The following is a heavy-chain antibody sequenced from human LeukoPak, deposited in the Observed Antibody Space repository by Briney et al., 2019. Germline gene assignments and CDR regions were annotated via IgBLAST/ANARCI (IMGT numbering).Heavy chain of an antibody. CDR2: IIPILGIA. J-gene: IGHJ4*02. CDR1: GGTFSSYA. CDR3: ARVESSSGPFDY. V-gene: IGHV1-69*04. D-gene: IGHD6-19*01. Sequence: SVKVSCKASGGTFSSYAISWVRPAPGQGLAWVGRIIPILGIANDAQKFQGRVTITADKSTSTAYMELSSLRSEDTAVYYCARVESSSGPFDYWGQGTLVTVSS.